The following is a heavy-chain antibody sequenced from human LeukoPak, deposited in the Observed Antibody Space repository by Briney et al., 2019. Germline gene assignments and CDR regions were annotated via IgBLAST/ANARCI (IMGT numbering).Heavy chain of an antibody. D-gene: IGHD6-6*01. V-gene: IGHV1-2*02. CDR3: ASLVGHSSSKYYFDY. Sequence: GASVKVSCKASGYTFTGYYMHWVRQAPGQGLEWMGWINPNSGGTNYAQKFQGRVTMTRDTSISTAYMELSRLRSDDTAVYYCASLVGHSSSKYYFDYWGQGTLVTVSS. J-gene: IGHJ4*02. CDR1: GYTFTGYY. CDR2: INPNSGGT.